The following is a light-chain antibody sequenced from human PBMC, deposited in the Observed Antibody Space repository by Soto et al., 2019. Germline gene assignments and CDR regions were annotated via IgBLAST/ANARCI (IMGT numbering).Light chain of an antibody. CDR3: AAWDDSLNGHLV. CDR2: EVS. Sequence: QSVLTQPASVSGSPGQSITISCTGTSSDVGAYNYVSWYQQHPGKAPKLMIFEVSNRPSGIPIRFSGSKSGNTASLTISGLQAEDEADYYCAAWDDSLNGHLVFGGGTKLTVL. J-gene: IGLJ3*02. V-gene: IGLV2-14*01. CDR1: SSDVGAYNY.